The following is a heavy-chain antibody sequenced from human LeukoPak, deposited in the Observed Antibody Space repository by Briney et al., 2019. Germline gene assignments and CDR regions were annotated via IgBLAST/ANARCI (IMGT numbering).Heavy chain of an antibody. J-gene: IGHJ4*02. Sequence: GGSLRLSCAASGFTFSSYAMHWVRQAPGKGLEWVAVISYDGSNKYYADSVKGRFTISRDNAKNSLYLQMNSLRAEDTAVYYCARATRSGYCSSTSCYPFDYWGQGTLVTVSS. CDR1: GFTFSSYA. CDR2: ISYDGSNK. V-gene: IGHV3-30*04. D-gene: IGHD2-2*03. CDR3: ARATRSGYCSSTSCYPFDY.